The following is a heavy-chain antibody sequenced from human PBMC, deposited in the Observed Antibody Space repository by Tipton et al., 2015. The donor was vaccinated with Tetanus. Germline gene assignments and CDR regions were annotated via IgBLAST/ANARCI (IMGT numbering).Heavy chain of an antibody. CDR2: IIPVFGTT. CDR1: RGTFSTFP. V-gene: IGHV1-69*01. D-gene: IGHD2-2*01. CDR3: ARGEVAGMQGFGY. J-gene: IGHJ4*02. Sequence: QLVQSGAEVKKTGSSVKVSCKFSRGTFSTFPINWERQAPGQGLEWMGQIIPVFGTTNYAHNYQGRVTITADESTSTAYLEVNSLRSEDTAVYYCARGEVAGMQGFGYWGQGTQVTVSS.